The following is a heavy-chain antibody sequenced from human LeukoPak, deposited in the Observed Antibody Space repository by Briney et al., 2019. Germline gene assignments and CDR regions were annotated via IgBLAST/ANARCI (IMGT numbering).Heavy chain of an antibody. D-gene: IGHD1-26*01. CDR3: AKEHSGSYGAFDI. J-gene: IGHJ3*02. CDR2: ISYDGSNK. V-gene: IGHV3-30*18. Sequence: GGSLRLSCAASGFTFSSYGMHWVRQAPGKGLEWVAVISYDGSNKYYADSVKGRFTISRDNSKNTLYLQMNSLRAEDTAVYYCAKEHSGSYGAFDIWGQGTMVTVSS. CDR1: GFTFSSYG.